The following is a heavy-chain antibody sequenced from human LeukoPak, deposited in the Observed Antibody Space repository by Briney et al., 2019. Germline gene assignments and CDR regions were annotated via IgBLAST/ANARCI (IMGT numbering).Heavy chain of an antibody. CDR2: IYYSGST. CDR1: GFTFSSYW. D-gene: IGHD2-15*01. CDR3: ARHVGYCSGGSCYNLDY. V-gene: IGHV4-59*08. J-gene: IGHJ4*02. Sequence: GSLRLSCAASGFTFSSYWMSWVRQAPGKGLEWIGYIYYSGSTNYNPSLKSRVTISVDTSKNQFSLKLSSVTAADTAVYYCARHVGYCSGGSCYNLDYWGQGTLVTVSS.